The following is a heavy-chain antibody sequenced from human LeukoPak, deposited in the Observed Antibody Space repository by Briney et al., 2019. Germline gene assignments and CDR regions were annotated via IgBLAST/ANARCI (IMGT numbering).Heavy chain of an antibody. D-gene: IGHD6-6*01. CDR3: ARLYSSFSGGYAFDI. CDR2: IYFSGST. Sequence: SETLSLTCTVSGGSISSYYWSWIRQPPGKGLEWIGYIYFSGSTNYNPSLKSRVTISVDTSKNQFSLKLSSVTAADTAVYYCARLYSSFSGGYAFDIWGQGTMVTVSS. CDR1: GGSISSYY. J-gene: IGHJ3*02. V-gene: IGHV4-59*12.